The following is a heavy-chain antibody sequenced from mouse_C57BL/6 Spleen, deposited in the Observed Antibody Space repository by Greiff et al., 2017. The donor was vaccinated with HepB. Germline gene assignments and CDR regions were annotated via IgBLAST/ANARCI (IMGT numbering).Heavy chain of an antibody. V-gene: IGHV5-17*01. CDR1: GFTFSDYG. CDR2: ISSGSSTI. CDR3: ARSHDYYAMDY. J-gene: IGHJ4*01. Sequence: EVHLVESGGGLVKPGGSLKLSCAASGFTFSDYGMHWVRQAPEKGLEWVAYISSGSSTIYYADTVKGRFTISRDNAKNNLFLQMTSLRSEDTAMYECARSHDYYAMDYWGQGTSVTVSS.